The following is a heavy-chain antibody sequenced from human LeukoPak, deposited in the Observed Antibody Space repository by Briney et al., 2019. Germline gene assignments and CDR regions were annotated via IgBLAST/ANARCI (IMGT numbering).Heavy chain of an antibody. J-gene: IGHJ6*02. CDR3: ARVISSTTYYGMDV. V-gene: IGHV3-23*01. D-gene: IGHD5/OR15-5a*01. CDR2: ITETGGST. CDR1: GFTFSNVW. Sequence: PGGSLRLSCAVSGFTFSNVWMSWVRQAPGKGLEWVSGITETGGSTNYADSVKGRFTISRDNSKNTVNLQMGSLRADDTAVFYCARVISSTTYYGMDVWGQGTTVIVSS.